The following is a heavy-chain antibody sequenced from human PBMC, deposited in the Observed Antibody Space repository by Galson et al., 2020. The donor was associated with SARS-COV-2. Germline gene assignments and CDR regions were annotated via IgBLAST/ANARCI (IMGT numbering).Heavy chain of an antibody. Sequence: GESLKISCAATGFTFSTYTMNWVRQAPGKGLEWISGIYGSDSSRTFYADSVKGRFAIFRDNSKNTLFLHMSSLRTEDTAVYYCAKDTVPDGIWNFDLWGRGTLVIVSS. J-gene: IGHJ2*01. CDR2: IYGSDSSRT. V-gene: IGHV3-23*01. CDR1: GFTFSTYT. CDR3: AKDTVPDGIWNFDL. D-gene: IGHD4-17*01.